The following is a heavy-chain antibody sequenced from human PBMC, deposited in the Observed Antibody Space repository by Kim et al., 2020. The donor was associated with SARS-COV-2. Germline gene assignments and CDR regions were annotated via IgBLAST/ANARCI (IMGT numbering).Heavy chain of an antibody. V-gene: IGHV3-74*01. D-gene: IGHD6-19*01. CDR3: ARGPYSSGWRDFDY. J-gene: IGHJ4*02. Sequence: ESVKGRLTLSRDTDQNPLYLQLNSLRADDTAVYYCARGPYSSGWRDFDYWGQGTLVTVSS.